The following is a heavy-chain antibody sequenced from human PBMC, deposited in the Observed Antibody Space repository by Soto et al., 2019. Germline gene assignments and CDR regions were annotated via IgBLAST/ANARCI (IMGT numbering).Heavy chain of an antibody. V-gene: IGHV4-34*01. J-gene: IGHJ4*02. CDR2: INHSGST. Sequence: PSETLSLTCAVYGGSFSGYYWSWIRQPPGKGLEWIGEINHSGSTNYNPSLKSRVTISVDTSKNQFSLKLSSVTAADTAVYYCARKGSVNVATIISYYFDYWGQGTLVTVSS. CDR3: ARKGSVNVATIISYYFDY. CDR1: GGSFSGYY. D-gene: IGHD5-12*01.